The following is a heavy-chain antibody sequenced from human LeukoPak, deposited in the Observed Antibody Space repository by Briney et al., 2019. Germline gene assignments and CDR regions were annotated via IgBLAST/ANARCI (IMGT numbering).Heavy chain of an antibody. Sequence: ASVKVSCKASGYTFTNYGISWVRQAPGQGLEWVGWISAYNGNIEYAQKFQGRVTMTTDTSTSTAYMELRSLTSDDTALYYCARDLKVTILGVIPWDYFDWWGQGTLVTVSS. CDR2: ISAYNGNI. CDR3: ARDLKVTILGVIPWDYFDW. J-gene: IGHJ4*02. D-gene: IGHD3-3*01. CDR1: GYTFTNYG. V-gene: IGHV1-18*01.